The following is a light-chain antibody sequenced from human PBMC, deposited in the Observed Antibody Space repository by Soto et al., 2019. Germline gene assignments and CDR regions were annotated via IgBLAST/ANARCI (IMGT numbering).Light chain of an antibody. CDR1: QSLVYSDGNTY. Sequence: DVVMTQSPLSLPVTLGQPASISCRSSQSLVYSDGNTYLNWFQQRPGQSPRRLIYKVSNRDSGVRDRFSGSGSGTDFTLKISRVEAEDVGVYSCMQGTHWPPMYTFGQGTKLEIK. J-gene: IGKJ2*01. V-gene: IGKV2-30*01. CDR3: MQGTHWPPMYT. CDR2: KVS.